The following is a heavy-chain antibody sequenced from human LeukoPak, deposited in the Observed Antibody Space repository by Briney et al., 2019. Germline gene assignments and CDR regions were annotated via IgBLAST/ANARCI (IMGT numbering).Heavy chain of an antibody. CDR1: GFTFSSYG. CDR3: AKDLSSTWSLDY. CDR2: ISYDGSNK. V-gene: IGHV3-30*18. J-gene: IGHJ4*02. Sequence: PGRSLRLSCAASGFTFSSYGMHWVRQAPGKGLEWVAVISYDGSNKYYADSVKGRFTISRDNSKNTLYLQMNSLRAEDTAVYYCAKDLSSTWSLDYWGQGTLVTVST. D-gene: IGHD6-13*01.